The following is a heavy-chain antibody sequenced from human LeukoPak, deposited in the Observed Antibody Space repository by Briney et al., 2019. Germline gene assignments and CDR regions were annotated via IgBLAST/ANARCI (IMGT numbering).Heavy chain of an antibody. D-gene: IGHD2-8*02. CDR1: GFTFSSYS. CDR3: ARLHCTGGVCYLDY. Sequence: TGVSLRLSCAASGFTFSSYSMNWVRQAPGKGLEWVSSISSSSSYIYYADSVKGRFTISRDNAKNSLYLQMNSLRAEDTAVYYCARLHCTGGVCYLDYWGQGTLVTVSS. CDR2: ISSSSSYI. J-gene: IGHJ4*02. V-gene: IGHV3-21*01.